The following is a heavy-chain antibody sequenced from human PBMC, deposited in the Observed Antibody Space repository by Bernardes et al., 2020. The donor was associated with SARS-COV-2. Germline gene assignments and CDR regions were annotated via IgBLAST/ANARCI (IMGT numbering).Heavy chain of an antibody. J-gene: IGHJ4*02. Sequence: GGSLRLSCAASGLTFSKAWMSWVRQAPGKGLEWVGRIKSISDGGTTDYAAPVTGRFTISRDDSKNTLYLQMNSLKSEDTGVYYCTTVGRGLTVNTWANLDLRDWGQGALVIVSS. CDR2: IKSISDGGTT. CDR3: TTVGRGLTVNTWANLDLRD. V-gene: IGHV3-15*01. D-gene: IGHD4-4*01. CDR1: GLTFSKAW.